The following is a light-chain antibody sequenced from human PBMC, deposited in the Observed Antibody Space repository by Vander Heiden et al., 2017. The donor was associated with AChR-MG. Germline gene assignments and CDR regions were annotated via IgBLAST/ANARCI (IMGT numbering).Light chain of an antibody. CDR3: CSYAGTLYV. CDR2: EVS. V-gene: IGLV2-8*01. Sequence: QSALTQPPSAPGSPGQSVTIPCTGTSSDVGAYNYVSWYQQHPGKAPKLIIFEVSMRPSGVPDRFSGSKSGNTASLTVSGLQAEDEADYYCCSYAGTLYVCGTGTKVTVI. CDR1: SSDVGAYNY. J-gene: IGLJ1*01.